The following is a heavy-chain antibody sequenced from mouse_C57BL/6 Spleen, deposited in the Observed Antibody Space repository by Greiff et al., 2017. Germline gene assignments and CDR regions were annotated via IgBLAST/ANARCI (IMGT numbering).Heavy chain of an antibody. J-gene: IGHJ1*03. V-gene: IGHV5-4*01. CDR1: GFTFSSYA. CDR3: ARYDYVSSYLYFDV. Sequence: VESGGGLVKPGGSLKLSCAASGFTFSSYAMSWVRQTPEKRLEWVATISDGGSYTYYPDNVKGRFTISRDNANNNLYLQMSQLKSVDTDVYDCARYDYVSSYLYFDVWGTGTTVTVSS. CDR2: ISDGGSYT. D-gene: IGHD1-1*01.